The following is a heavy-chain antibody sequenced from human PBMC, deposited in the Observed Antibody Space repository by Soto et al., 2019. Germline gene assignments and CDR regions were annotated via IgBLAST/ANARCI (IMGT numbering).Heavy chain of an antibody. CDR2: IYYSGST. J-gene: IGHJ6*02. V-gene: IGHV4-59*01. D-gene: IGHD6-25*01. CDR1: GGSISSYY. Sequence: SETLSLTCTVSGGSISSYYWSWIRQPPGKGLERIGYIYYSGSTNYNPSLKSRVTISVDTSKNQFSLKLSSVTAADTAVYYCARDVLSSAAGAYYYYGMDVWGQGTTVTVSS. CDR3: ARDVLSSAAGAYYYYGMDV.